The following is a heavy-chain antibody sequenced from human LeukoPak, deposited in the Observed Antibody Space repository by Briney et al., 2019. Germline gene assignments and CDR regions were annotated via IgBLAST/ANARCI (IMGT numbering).Heavy chain of an antibody. Sequence: SETLSLTCTVSGGSFTDYFWGGIRQPPGKGLEWIGSIYYSGRTFYNPSLKNRVSISLDTSKGQFSLNLDSVTAADTAVYFCTRDRAHGTQDYWGQGTLVTVS. CDR3: TRDRAHGTQDY. CDR1: GGSFTDYF. CDR2: IYYSGRT. V-gene: IGHV4-39*07. D-gene: IGHD1-26*01. J-gene: IGHJ4*02.